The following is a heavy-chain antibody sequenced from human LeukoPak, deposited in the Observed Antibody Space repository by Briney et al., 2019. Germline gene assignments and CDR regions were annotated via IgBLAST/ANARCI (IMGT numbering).Heavy chain of an antibody. V-gene: IGHV1-2*02. CDR2: INPNSGGT. J-gene: IGHJ4*02. CDR3: ARDPADYYDSSGYYWVLDY. CDR1: GYTFTGYY. D-gene: IGHD3-22*01. Sequence: GASVKVSCKASGYTFTGYYMHWVRQAPGQGLEWMGWINPNSGGTNYAQKFQGRVTMTRDMSTSTAYMELRSLRSDDTAVYYCARDPADYYDSSGYYWVLDYWGQGTLVTVSS.